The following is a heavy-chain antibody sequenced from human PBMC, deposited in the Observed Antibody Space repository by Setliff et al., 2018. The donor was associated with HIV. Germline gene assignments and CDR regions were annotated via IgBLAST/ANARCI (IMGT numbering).Heavy chain of an antibody. D-gene: IGHD3-22*01. J-gene: IGHJ4*02. CDR3: ARVRFFDRIGYFARPYYFLDS. CDR1: DESFSGYY. CDR2: ISHSGSP. V-gene: IGHV4-34*01. Sequence: SETLSLTCAVHDESFSGYYWTWIRQPPGKGLEWIGEISHSGSPNYNPSLKSRVTMSRDTSKKQLSLSLSSVTAADTAVYYCARVRFFDRIGYFARPYYFLDSWGQGTLVTVSS.